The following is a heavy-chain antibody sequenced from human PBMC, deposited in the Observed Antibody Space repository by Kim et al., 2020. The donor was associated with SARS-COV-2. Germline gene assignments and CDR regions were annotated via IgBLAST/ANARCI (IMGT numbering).Heavy chain of an antibody. V-gene: IGHV3-66*01. Sequence: ADSVKGRIIISRDHSKTPLYLQMNSLRAEDTAVYYCATVVFYYDAGYFKNWGQGTLVIVSS. D-gene: IGHD3-22*01. CDR3: ATVVFYYDAGYFKN. J-gene: IGHJ1*01.